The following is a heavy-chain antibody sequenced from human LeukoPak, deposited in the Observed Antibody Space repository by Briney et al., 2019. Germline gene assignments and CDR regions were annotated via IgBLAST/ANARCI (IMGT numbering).Heavy chain of an antibody. Sequence: GSLRLSCAASGFTFSSYSMNWVRQPPGKGLEWIGSIYYSGGTHYNPSLKSRVTISVDTSKIQFSLKLSSVTAADTAVYYCATANNYDSSGSYDYWGQGTLVTVSS. CDR1: GFTFSSYSMN. D-gene: IGHD3-22*01. CDR2: IYYSGGT. CDR3: ATANNYDSSGSYDY. J-gene: IGHJ4*02. V-gene: IGHV4-59*05.